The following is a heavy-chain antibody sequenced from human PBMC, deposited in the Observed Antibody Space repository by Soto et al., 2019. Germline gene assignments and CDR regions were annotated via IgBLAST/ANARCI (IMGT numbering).Heavy chain of an antibody. CDR3: ASTYYYGSGSYSNFYGMDV. J-gene: IGHJ6*02. Sequence: GASVKVSCKASGYTFIGYYMHWVRQAPGQGPEWMGWINPKSGGTNYAQKFQDRVTMTRDKSLSTAYMELRRLRSDDTAVYYCASTYYYGSGSYSNFYGMDVWGQGTTVTV. CDR1: GYTFIGYY. D-gene: IGHD3-10*01. V-gene: IGHV1-2*02. CDR2: INPKSGGT.